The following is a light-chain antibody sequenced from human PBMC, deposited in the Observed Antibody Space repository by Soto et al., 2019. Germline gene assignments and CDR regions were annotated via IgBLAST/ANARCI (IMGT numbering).Light chain of an antibody. J-gene: IGKJ1*01. CDR3: QQSYSSPRT. Sequence: DIEMTQSASTLSVSSGDRATLSWGASQSINKWLAWYQQKPGQAPKPLIFDASTLPSGVPSRFSGSGYGTDFNLTISSLQTEDFAIYYCQQSYSSPRTFGQGTKVDIK. V-gene: IGKV1-5*01. CDR2: DAS. CDR1: QSINKW.